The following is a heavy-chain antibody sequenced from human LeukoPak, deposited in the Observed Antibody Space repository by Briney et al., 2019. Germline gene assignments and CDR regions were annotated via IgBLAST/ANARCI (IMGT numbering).Heavy chain of an antibody. Sequence: PGGSLRLSCAASGFTFNKYWMTWVRQAPGMGLEWVANINQDTSGKNYVDSVKGRFTISRDNAKNSLYLQMNSLRADDTAVYYCARGNYDILTGQPKGWFDPWGQGTLVTVSS. D-gene: IGHD3-9*01. J-gene: IGHJ5*02. V-gene: IGHV3-7*04. CDR2: INQDTSGK. CDR3: ARGNYDILTGQPKGWFDP. CDR1: GFTFNKYW.